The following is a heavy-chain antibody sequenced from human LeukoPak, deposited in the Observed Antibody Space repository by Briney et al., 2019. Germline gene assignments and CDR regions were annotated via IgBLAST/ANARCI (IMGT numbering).Heavy chain of an antibody. D-gene: IGHD5-18*01. Sequence: SETLSLTCAVSVASISNYYWSWIRQAPGKGLEWIGYISTSGSTNYNPSLKSRVSTSLDTSNNRFSLNFNFVTAADTAVYFCASPRTSYRYTFDYWGPGALVTVSS. CDR2: ISTSGST. J-gene: IGHJ4*02. CDR1: VASISNYY. CDR3: ASPRTSYRYTFDY. V-gene: IGHV4-4*09.